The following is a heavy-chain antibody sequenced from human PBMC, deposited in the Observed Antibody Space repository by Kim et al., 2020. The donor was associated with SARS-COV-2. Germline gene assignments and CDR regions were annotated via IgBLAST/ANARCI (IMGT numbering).Heavy chain of an antibody. V-gene: IGHV3-30*04. J-gene: IGHJ4*01. CDR2: LSFDGNVK. Sequence: GGSLRLSCAASGFTFSSYAMSWVRQAPGKGLEWLAVLSFDGNVKYYADAVRDRFTISRDNSMNTLFLDMKRLRVEDTGVYYCVREGYASGGIGDFDNWC. CDR1: GFTFSSYA. CDR3: VREGYASGGIGDFDN. D-gene: IGHD3-10*01.